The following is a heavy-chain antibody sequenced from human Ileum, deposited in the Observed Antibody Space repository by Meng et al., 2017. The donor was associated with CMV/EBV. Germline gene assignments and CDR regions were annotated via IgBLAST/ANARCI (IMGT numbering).Heavy chain of an antibody. CDR2: ISVHHGNT. J-gene: IGHJ4*02. Sequence: QVDLVQSGTEVKKPGASVKVSCKTSGYTFTNHNIAWVRQAPGQGLEWMGWISVHHGNTDYAQKYQDRVTMTRDTSTNTAYMELRSVTSDDTAMYYCARDNWGYDYWGQGTLVTVSS. CDR3: ARDNWGYDY. D-gene: IGHD7-27*01. CDR1: GYTFTNHN. V-gene: IGHV1-18*01.